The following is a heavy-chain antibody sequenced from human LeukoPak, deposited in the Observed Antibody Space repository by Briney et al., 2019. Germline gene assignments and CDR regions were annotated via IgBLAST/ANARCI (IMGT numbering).Heavy chain of an antibody. J-gene: IGHJ6*03. V-gene: IGHV4-4*07. CDR2: IYTSGST. CDR3: ARDTRPGFSSGPPYYYYYMDV. CDR1: GGSISSYY. Sequence: PSETLSLTCTVSGGSISSYYWSWIRQPAWKGLEWIGCIYTSGSTSYNPSLKSRVTMSVDTSKNQFSLKLSSVTAADTAVYYCARDTRPGFSSGPPYYYYYMDVWGKGTTVTVSS. D-gene: IGHD3-3*01.